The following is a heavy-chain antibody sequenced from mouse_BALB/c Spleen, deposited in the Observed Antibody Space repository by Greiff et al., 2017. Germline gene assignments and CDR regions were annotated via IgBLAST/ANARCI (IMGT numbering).Heavy chain of an antibody. J-gene: IGHJ3*01. CDR2: IRLKSNNYAT. D-gene: IGHD2-4*01. V-gene: IGHV6-6*02. Sequence: EVHLVESGGGLVQPGGSMKLSCVASGFTFSNYWMNWVRQSPEKGLEWVAEIRLKSNNYATHYAESVKGRFTISRDDSKSSVYLQMNNLRAEDTGIYYCTRPSTMITTWFAYWGQGTLVTVSA. CDR1: GFTFSNYW. CDR3: TRPSTMITTWFAY.